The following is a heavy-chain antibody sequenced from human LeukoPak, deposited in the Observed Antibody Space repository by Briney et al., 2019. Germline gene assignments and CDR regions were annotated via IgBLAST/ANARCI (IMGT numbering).Heavy chain of an antibody. D-gene: IGHD2-15*01. CDR3: AREQVDMLVGVAARRSPLDAFDI. CDR2: IIPNFGNA. V-gene: IGHV1-69*04. CDR1: GDTFSSYA. J-gene: IGHJ3*02. Sequence: ASVKVSCKASGDTFSSYAISWVRQASGQGLEWMGRIIPNFGNASYAQKFQGRVTITRHNSTSTAYMELSSLRSVDTAVYYCAREQVDMLVGVAARRSPLDAFDIWGQGTMVTVSS.